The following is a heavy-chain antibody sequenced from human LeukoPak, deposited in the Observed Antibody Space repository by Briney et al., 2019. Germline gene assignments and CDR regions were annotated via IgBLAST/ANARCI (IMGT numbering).Heavy chain of an antibody. Sequence: PSETLSVTCAVSGGSISTNNWWSWVRKPPGKGLEWIGEIYHTGSTNYSPSLRSRVTMSIDKSNNQFSLNLNSVTAADTAVYYCAKSGDYLWDYWGQGTLVTVSS. V-gene: IGHV4-4*02. CDR1: GGSISTNNW. D-gene: IGHD3-16*01. J-gene: IGHJ4*02. CDR3: AKSGDYLWDY. CDR2: IYHTGST.